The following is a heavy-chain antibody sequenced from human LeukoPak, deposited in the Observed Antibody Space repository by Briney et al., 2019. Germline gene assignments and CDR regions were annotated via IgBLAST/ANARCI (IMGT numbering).Heavy chain of an antibody. CDR2: IYTSGST. J-gene: IGHJ4*02. D-gene: IGHD3-10*01. Sequence: SETLSLTCTVSGGSISSYYWSWIRQPAGKGLEWIGRIYTSGSTNYNPSLKSRVTMSVDTSKNQFSLKLSSVTAADTAVYYCARASGSGGYSISYFDYWGQGTLVTVSS. CDR1: GGSISSYY. CDR3: ARASGSGGYSISYFDY. V-gene: IGHV4-4*07.